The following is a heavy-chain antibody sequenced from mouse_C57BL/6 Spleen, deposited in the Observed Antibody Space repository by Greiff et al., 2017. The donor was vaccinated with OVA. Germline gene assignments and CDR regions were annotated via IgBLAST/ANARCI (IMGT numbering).Heavy chain of an antibody. CDR1: GYAFSSSW. Sequence: QVQLQQSGPELVKPGASVKISCKASGYAFSSSWMNWVKQRPGKGLEWIGRIYPGDGATNYNGKFKGKATLTADKSSSTAYMQLSSLTSEDSAVYFCARSLPYYAMDYWGQGTSVTVSS. J-gene: IGHJ4*01. CDR2: IYPGDGAT. CDR3: ARSLPYYAMDY. V-gene: IGHV1-82*01.